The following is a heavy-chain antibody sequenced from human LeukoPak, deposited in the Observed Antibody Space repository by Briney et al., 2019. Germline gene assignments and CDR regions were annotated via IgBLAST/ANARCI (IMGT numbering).Heavy chain of an antibody. CDR3: ARGLMMAVAGRGEFHY. J-gene: IGHJ4*02. CDR2: IYYSGST. Sequence: KSSETLSLTCTVSGGSISSYYWSWIRQPPGKGLEWIGCIYYSGSTNYNPSLKSRVTISVDTSKNQFSLKLSSVTAADTAVYYCARGLMMAVAGRGEFHYWGQGTLVTVSS. CDR1: GGSISSYY. V-gene: IGHV4-59*01. D-gene: IGHD6-13*01.